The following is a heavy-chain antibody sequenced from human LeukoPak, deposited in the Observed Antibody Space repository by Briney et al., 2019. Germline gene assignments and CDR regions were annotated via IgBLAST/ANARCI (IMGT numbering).Heavy chain of an antibody. D-gene: IGHD6-13*01. V-gene: IGHV4-59*08. Sequence: PSETLSLTCTVSGGSISSYYWSWIRQPPGKGLEWIGYIYYSGSTNYNPSLKSRVTISVDTSKNQFSLKLSSVTAADTAVYYCARKTSIAAAGSFDYWGQGTLVTVS. CDR2: IYYSGST. CDR1: GGSISSYY. J-gene: IGHJ4*02. CDR3: ARKTSIAAAGSFDY.